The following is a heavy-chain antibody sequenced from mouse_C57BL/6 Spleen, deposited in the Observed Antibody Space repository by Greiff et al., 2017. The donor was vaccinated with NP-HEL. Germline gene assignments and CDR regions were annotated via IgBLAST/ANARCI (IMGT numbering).Heavy chain of an antibody. CDR3: ASYDYDMVFAY. CDR1: GYTFTSYW. J-gene: IGHJ3*01. V-gene: IGHV1-7*01. CDR2: INPSSGYT. Sequence: QVQLKESGAELAKPGASVKLSCKASGYTFTSYWMHWVKQRPGQGLEWIGYINPSSGYTKYNQKFKDKATLTADKSSSTAYMQLSSLTYEDSAVYYCASYDYDMVFAYWGQGTLVTVSA. D-gene: IGHD2-4*01.